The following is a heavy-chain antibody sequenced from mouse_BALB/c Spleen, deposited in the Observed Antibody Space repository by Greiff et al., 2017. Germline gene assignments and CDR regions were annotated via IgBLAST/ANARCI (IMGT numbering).Heavy chain of an antibody. D-gene: IGHD2-1*01. CDR2: IWGDGST. V-gene: IGHV2-6-7*01. CDR3: ARVYGNYVGNWYFDV. J-gene: IGHJ1*01. Sequence: LVAPSQSLSITCTVSGFSLTGYGVNWVRQPPGKGLEWLGMIWGDGSTDYNSALKSRLSISKDNSKSQVFLKMNSLQTDDTARYYCARVYGNYVGNWYFDVWGAGTTVTVSS. CDR1: GFSLTGYG.